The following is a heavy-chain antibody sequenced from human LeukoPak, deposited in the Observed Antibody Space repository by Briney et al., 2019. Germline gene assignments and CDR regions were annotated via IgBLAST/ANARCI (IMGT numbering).Heavy chain of an antibody. CDR3: AREYYGTFEV. J-gene: IGHJ4*02. CDR2: VFQVVAT. CDR1: GDSITSSSYY. Sequence: SETLSLTCTVSGDSITSSSYYWAWVCQPPGRGLEWIGSVFQVVATYYNPSLQSRVTMSIDTSKNQCSLRLSSVTAADTAVYYCAREYYGTFEVWGQGTLVPVSP. V-gene: IGHV4-39*01. D-gene: IGHD3-10*01.